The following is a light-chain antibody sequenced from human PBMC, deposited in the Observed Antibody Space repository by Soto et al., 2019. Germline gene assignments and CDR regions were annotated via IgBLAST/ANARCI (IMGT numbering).Light chain of an antibody. Sequence: EIVLTQSPATMPVFPGEKATLACGASQSCSNNLAWYPQKPCQAPRPLIYGASTRATAVPARFSGSGSGTAFTLTTSILQAAESAIYYCQQYSSWPFTFGPGTQVAIE. J-gene: IGKJ3*01. V-gene: IGKV3-15*01. CDR3: QQYSSWPFT. CDR2: GAS. CDR1: QSCSNN.